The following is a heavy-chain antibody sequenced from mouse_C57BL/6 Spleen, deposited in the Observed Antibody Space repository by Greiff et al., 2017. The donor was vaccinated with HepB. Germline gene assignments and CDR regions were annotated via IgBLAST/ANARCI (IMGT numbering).Heavy chain of an antibody. V-gene: IGHV1-72*01. CDR3: AGGDDGCHYAMDY. J-gene: IGHJ4*01. CDR1: GYTFTSYW. CDR2: IDPNSGGT. D-gene: IGHD2-3*01. Sequence: QVQLQQPGAELVKPGASVKLSCKASGYTFTSYWMHWVKQRPGRGLGWIGRIDPNSGGTKYNEKFKSKATLTVDKPSSTAYMQRSSVTSEDSAVYFCAGGDDGCHYAMDYWGQGTSVTVSS.